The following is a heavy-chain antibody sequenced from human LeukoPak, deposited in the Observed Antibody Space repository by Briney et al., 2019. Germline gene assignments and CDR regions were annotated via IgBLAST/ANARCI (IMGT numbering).Heavy chain of an antibody. V-gene: IGHV1-18*01. D-gene: IGHD3-3*01. Sequence: GASVKVSCKASGYTFTSYGISWVRQAPEQGLEWMGWISAYNGNTNYAQKLQGRVTMTTDTSTSTAYMELRSLRSDDTAVYYCARDLSTIFGVVIYFDYWGQGTLVTVSS. J-gene: IGHJ4*02. CDR1: GYTFTSYG. CDR2: ISAYNGNT. CDR3: ARDLSTIFGVVIYFDY.